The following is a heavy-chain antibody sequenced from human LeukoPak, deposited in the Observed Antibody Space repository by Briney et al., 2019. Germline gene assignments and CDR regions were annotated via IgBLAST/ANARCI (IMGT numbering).Heavy chain of an antibody. CDR3: SLGYCSSTSCYSSRPFDY. Sequence: ASVKVSCKASGYTFTGYYMHWVRQAPGQGLEWMGWMNPNSGGTNYAQKFQGRVTMTRDTSISTAYMELSRLRSDDTAVYYCSLGYCSSTSCYSSRPFDYWGQGTLVTVSS. V-gene: IGHV1-2*02. J-gene: IGHJ4*02. CDR1: GYTFTGYY. D-gene: IGHD2-2*02. CDR2: MNPNSGGT.